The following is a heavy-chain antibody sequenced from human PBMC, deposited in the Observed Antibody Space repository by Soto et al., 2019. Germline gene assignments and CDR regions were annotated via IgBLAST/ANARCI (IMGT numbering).Heavy chain of an antibody. Sequence: QVQLVQSGAEVKKPGASVKVSCKTSGYTFAAYYIHWIRQTPGQGLEWMGWINPTSGGTVYAQNFQDRVTITRDTSISTAYMELRRLNSDDTAVYYCARDPDYGDYWGYFFDSWGQGTPVTGSS. V-gene: IGHV1-2*02. CDR3: ARDPDYGDYWGYFFDS. CDR1: GYTFAAYY. CDR2: INPTSGGT. D-gene: IGHD4-17*01. J-gene: IGHJ4*02.